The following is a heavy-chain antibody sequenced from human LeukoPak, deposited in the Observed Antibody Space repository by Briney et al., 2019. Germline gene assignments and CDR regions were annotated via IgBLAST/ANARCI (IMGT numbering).Heavy chain of an antibody. CDR1: GGTFSSYA. V-gene: IGHV1-69*05. Sequence: GSSVKVSCKASGGTFSSYAISWVRQAPGQGLEWMGRIIPIFGTANYAQKFQGRVTITTDESTSTAYMELSSLRSEDAAVYYCASSLHSGSSYFDYWGQGTLVTVSS. CDR2: IIPIFGTA. J-gene: IGHJ4*02. D-gene: IGHD1-26*01. CDR3: ASSLHSGSSYFDY.